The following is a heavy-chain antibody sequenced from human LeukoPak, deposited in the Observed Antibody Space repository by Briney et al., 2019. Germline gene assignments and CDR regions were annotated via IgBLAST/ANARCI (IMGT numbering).Heavy chain of an antibody. CDR3: ARVYGGTY. J-gene: IGHJ4*02. CDR2: IKEDGSEK. D-gene: IGHD4-23*01. Sequence: GGSLRLSCSASGFTFSSHWMSWVRQAPGKGLEWVGNIKEDGSEKFYVDSVKGRFTISRDNAKNSLYLQMNSLRAEDTAVYYCARVYGGTYWGQGTLVTVSS. V-gene: IGHV3-7*01. CDR1: GFTFSSHW.